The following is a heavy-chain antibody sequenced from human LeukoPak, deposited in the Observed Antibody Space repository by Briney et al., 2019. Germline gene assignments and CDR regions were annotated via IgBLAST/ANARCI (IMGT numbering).Heavy chain of an antibody. Sequence: PGGSLRLSCVVSGFTLSSYWMTWVRQAPGKGLEWVANIMEDGSEKYYGDSVKGRFTISRDNAKNSLYLQMNSLRAEDTAVYYCARDCDILTDSSPHGMDVWGQGTTVTVSS. J-gene: IGHJ6*02. V-gene: IGHV3-7*01. CDR3: ARDCDILTDSSPHGMDV. CDR1: GFTLSSYW. CDR2: IMEDGSEK. D-gene: IGHD3-9*01.